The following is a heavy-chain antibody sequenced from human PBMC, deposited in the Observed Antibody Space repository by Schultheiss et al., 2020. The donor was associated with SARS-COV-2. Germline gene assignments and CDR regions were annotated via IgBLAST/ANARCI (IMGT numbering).Heavy chain of an antibody. D-gene: IGHD1-26*01. CDR3: ARQERYGANWFDP. Sequence: SETLSLTCAVYGGSFSDYYWSWSRQPPGKGLEWIGEINHSGRTNYNPSLKSRVTISVDTSKKQFSLNLSSVTAADTAVYYCARQERYGANWFDPWGQGTLVTVSS. V-gene: IGHV4-34*01. CDR1: GGSFSDYY. CDR2: INHSGRT. J-gene: IGHJ5*02.